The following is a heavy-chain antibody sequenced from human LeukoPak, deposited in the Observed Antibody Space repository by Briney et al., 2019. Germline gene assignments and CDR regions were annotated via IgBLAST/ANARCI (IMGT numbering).Heavy chain of an antibody. Sequence: GGSLRLSCAASGFTFSSYGMHWVRQAPGKGLEWVAVISYDGSNKYYADSVKGRFTISRDNSKNTLYLQMNSLRAEDTAVYYCARGDSGYAFDIWGQGTMVTVSS. V-gene: IGHV3-30*03. CDR3: ARGDSGYAFDI. CDR2: ISYDGSNK. J-gene: IGHJ3*02. CDR1: GFTFSSYG. D-gene: IGHD3-22*01.